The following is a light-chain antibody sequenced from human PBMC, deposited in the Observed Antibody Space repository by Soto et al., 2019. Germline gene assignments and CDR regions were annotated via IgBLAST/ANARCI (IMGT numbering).Light chain of an antibody. J-gene: IGKJ2*01. CDR1: QSLAYSDGNTY. CDR2: KVS. Sequence: DVVMTQSPLSLPVTLGQPASISCRSSQSLAYSDGNTYLNWFQQRPGQSPRRLIYKVSNRDSGVPDRFSGRGSGTDFTLEISRVEAEDVGVYYCMQGPPWPPYTFGQGTKLEIK. V-gene: IGKV2-30*01. CDR3: MQGPPWPPYT.